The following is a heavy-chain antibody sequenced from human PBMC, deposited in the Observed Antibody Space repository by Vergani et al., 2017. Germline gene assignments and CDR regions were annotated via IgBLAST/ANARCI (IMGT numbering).Heavy chain of an antibody. CDR2: ISGSVGNT. Sequence: EVQLLESGGNLIQPGGSLRLSCGASGFTFSSYAMTWVRLAPGKGLQWVSAISGSVGNTFYTDSVKGRFTISRDNSKNMLYLQMNSLRAEDTAVYYCARLSYDTTPYLQGGYDCWGQGTLVSVSS. V-gene: IGHV3-23*01. CDR3: ARLSYDTTPYLQGGYDC. D-gene: IGHD3-22*01. J-gene: IGHJ4*02. CDR1: GFTFSSYA.